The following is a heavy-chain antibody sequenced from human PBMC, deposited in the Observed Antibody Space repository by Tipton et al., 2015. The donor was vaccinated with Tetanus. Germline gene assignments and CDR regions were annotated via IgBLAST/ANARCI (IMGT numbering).Heavy chain of an antibody. D-gene: IGHD6-19*01. J-gene: IGHJ4*02. Sequence: QVQLVQSGAEVKKPGASVKVSCKASGYTFSGFYMHWVRQAPGQGLEWMGWINPNSGDTNYAQKFQGRVTMTRDTSITTAYMELSRLRSDDTAVYYCARDMRGEGGGWYTDYWGQGTLVTVSS. CDR1: GYTFSGFY. CDR2: INPNSGDT. V-gene: IGHV1-2*02. CDR3: ARDMRGEGGGWYTDY.